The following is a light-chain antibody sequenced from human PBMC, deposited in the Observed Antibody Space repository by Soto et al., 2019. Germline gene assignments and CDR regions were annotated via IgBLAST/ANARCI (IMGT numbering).Light chain of an antibody. CDR2: GAS. CDR1: HTIDNY. Sequence: DMQMTQSPSSLSASVGDRVTITCRPSHTIDNYLNWYQHKPGKAPKLLIYGASTLQSGVSSRFTGSASGTDFTLTIDNLQAEDFATYYCQQTYTIPFAFGQGTKLEI. V-gene: IGKV1-39*01. J-gene: IGKJ2*01. CDR3: QQTYTIPFA.